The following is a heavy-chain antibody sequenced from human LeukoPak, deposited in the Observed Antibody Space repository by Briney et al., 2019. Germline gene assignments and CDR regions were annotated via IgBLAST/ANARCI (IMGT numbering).Heavy chain of an antibody. D-gene: IGHD3-22*01. J-gene: IGHJ4*02. CDR2: ISAYNGNT. CDR1: GYTFTSYG. Sequence: ASVKVSCKASGYTFTSYGISWVRQAPGQGLEWMGWISAYNGNTNYAQKPQGRVTMTRNTSISTAYMELSSLRSEDTAVYYCARGQIVVVPHFDYWGQGTLVTVSS. CDR3: ARGQIVVVPHFDY. V-gene: IGHV1-18*01.